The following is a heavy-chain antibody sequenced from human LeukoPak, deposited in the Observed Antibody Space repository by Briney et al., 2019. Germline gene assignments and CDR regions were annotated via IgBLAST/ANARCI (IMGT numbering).Heavy chain of an antibody. CDR2: VSDSFNK. D-gene: IGHD5-18*01. Sequence: GGSLRLSCAASGFTFSSYTMNWVREAPGKGLEWVSTVSDSFNKHYSDSVKGRFTISRDNAGNSLYLQMNSLRDEDTAVYYCARDGLHTAHFDYWGQGTLVTVSS. CDR1: GFTFSSYT. V-gene: IGHV3-48*02. CDR3: ARDGLHTAHFDY. J-gene: IGHJ4*02.